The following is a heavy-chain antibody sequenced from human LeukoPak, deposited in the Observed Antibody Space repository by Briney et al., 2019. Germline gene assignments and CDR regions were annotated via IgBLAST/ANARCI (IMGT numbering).Heavy chain of an antibody. CDR2: MSYDGSNK. J-gene: IGHJ4*02. Sequence: PGGSLRLSCAASGFTFSRYAMHWVRQAPGKGLEWVSVMSYDGSNKYYADSVKGQFTTSRDNSKNTLYLQMNSLRAEDTAVYYCARAFWSGSYRSQPFDYWGQGTLVTVSS. V-gene: IGHV3-30-3*01. CDR3: ARAFWSGSYRSQPFDY. D-gene: IGHD3-3*01. CDR1: GFTFSRYA.